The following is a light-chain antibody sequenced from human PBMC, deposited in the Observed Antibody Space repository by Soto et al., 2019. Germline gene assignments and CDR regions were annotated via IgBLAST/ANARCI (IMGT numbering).Light chain of an antibody. CDR2: ATS. CDR3: QKYNYAPLT. CDR1: QGVAPY. J-gene: IGKJ4*01. Sequence: DVQMTQSPSSLSAFVGDRVTIACRASQGVAPYLAWFQQKPWKVPKLLIYATSTLQSGVPSRFSGSCSGTDFTLTINGLQPEDVATYYCQKYNYAPLTFGGGTKVEIK. V-gene: IGKV1-27*01.